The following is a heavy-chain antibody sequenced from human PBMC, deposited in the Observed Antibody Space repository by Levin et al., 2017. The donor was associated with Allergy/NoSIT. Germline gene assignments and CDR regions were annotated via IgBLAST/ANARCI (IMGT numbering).Heavy chain of an antibody. CDR3: AKDVYGSGWYPLGNDAFEM. Sequence: AGGSLRLSCAASGFTFSSYGMHWVRQAPGKGLEWVAVISSDGRKKFYADSVKGRFTISRDNSKNTLDLQMNSLRPEDTAVYYCAKDVYGSGWYPLGNDAFEMWGQGTKVSVSS. J-gene: IGHJ3*02. D-gene: IGHD6-19*01. CDR1: GFTFSSYG. V-gene: IGHV3-30*18. CDR2: ISSDGRKK.